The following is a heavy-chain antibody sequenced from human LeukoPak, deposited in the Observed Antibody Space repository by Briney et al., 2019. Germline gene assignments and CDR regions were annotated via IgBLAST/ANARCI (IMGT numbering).Heavy chain of an antibody. J-gene: IGHJ4*02. CDR1: GITLSNYG. CDR3: AKRGVVIRVFLVGFHKEAYYFDS. Sequence: GGSLTLSRVASGITLSNYGMSWVRPAPWRGLEWVAGLRGSGGGTNYADSVQGRCTISRDNPKNTLYLQMNSLRAEDTVVYFCAKRGVVIRVFLVGFHKEAYYFDSWGQGALVTVSS. CDR2: LRGSGGGT. V-gene: IGHV3-23*01. D-gene: IGHD3-10*01.